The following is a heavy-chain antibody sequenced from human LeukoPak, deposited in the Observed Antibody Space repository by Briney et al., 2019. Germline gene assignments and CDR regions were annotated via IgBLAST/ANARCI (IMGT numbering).Heavy chain of an antibody. CDR1: GYTFTSYG. D-gene: IGHD3-10*01. Sequence: GASVKVSCKASGYTFTSYGLTWVRQAPGQGLEWMAWISTYNGNTNYAQNFQDRVTMTTETSTNTAYLELRSLRGDDTATYYSARALVRGTYFHYMDVWGKGTSVTVSS. CDR2: ISTYNGNT. J-gene: IGHJ6*03. V-gene: IGHV1-18*01. CDR3: ARALVRGTYFHYMDV.